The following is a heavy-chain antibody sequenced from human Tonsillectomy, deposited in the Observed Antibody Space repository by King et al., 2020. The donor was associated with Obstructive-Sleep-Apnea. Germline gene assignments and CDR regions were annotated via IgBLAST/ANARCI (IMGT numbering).Heavy chain of an antibody. CDR3: VRGFGNYVGDDAFDI. Sequence: VQLVQSGGGVVQPGRSLRLSCAASGFTFSSYAMHWVRQAPGKGLEWVAVISYDGSNKYYADSVKGRFTISRDNSKNTLYLQMSSLRAEDTAVYYCVRGFGNYVGDDAFDIWGQGTMVTVSS. J-gene: IGHJ3*02. CDR2: ISYDGSNK. CDR1: GFTFSSYA. D-gene: IGHD1-7*01. V-gene: IGHV3-30*04.